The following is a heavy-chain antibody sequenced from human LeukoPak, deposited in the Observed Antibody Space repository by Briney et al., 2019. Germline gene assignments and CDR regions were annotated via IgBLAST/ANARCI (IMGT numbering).Heavy chain of an antibody. J-gene: IGHJ3*02. CDR1: GFTLSNSA. V-gene: IGHV3-23*01. Sequence: PGGSLRLSCAASGFTLSNSAMSWVRQAPGKGLEWVSGFSGPGKTYYADSVKGRFTISRDTSKSTLYLQINSLRAEDTAVYYCAKAWWSTSSGGDSLGIWGQGTMVTVSS. CDR3: AKAWWSTSSGGDSLGI. CDR2: FSGPGKT. D-gene: IGHD6-6*01.